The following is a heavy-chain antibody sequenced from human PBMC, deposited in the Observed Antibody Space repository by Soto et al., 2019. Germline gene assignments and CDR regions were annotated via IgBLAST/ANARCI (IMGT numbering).Heavy chain of an antibody. CDR2: IIPIFGTA. J-gene: IGHJ4*02. V-gene: IGHV1-69*01. CDR1: GGTFSSYA. CDR3: ARGLLKDYDILTGYLDY. Sequence: QVQLVQSGAEVKKPGSSVKVSCKASGGTFSSYAISWVRQAPGQGLEWMGGIIPIFGTANYAQKFQGRVTLTADESTSTAYMELSSLRSEDTAVYYCARGLLKDYDILTGYLDYWGQGTLVTVSS. D-gene: IGHD3-9*01.